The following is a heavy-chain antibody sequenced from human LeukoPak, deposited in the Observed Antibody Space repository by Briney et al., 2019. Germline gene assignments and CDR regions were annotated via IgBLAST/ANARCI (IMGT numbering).Heavy chain of an antibody. CDR3: ARDINISWFYK. Sequence: SETLSLTCTVPGDSISTTYYWAWIRQPPGKGLEWIGSIHYNGTTYYNPSLKGRVTISTVTPRKQFSLKLSSVAAADTAVYYCARDINISWFYKWGQGTLVTVSS. D-gene: IGHD6-13*01. CDR2: IHYNGTT. CDR1: GDSISTTYY. J-gene: IGHJ4*02. V-gene: IGHV4-39*07.